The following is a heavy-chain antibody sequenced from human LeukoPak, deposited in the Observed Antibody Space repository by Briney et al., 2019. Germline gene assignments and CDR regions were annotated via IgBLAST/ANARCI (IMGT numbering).Heavy chain of an antibody. D-gene: IGHD3-10*02. V-gene: IGHV3-11*04. J-gene: IGHJ4*02. CDR3: ASVPVVAKWGMFDY. CDR1: GFTFSDYY. CDR2: ISSRGSTI. Sequence: PGGSLRLSCAASGFTFSDYYMSWIRQAPGKGREWGSYISSRGSTIYYADSVKGRFTISRDNAKNSLYLQMTSLRAEDTAVYYCASVPVVAKWGMFDYWGQGTLVTVSS.